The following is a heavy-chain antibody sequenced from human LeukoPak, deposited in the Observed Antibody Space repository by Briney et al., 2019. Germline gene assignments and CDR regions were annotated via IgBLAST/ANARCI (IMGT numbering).Heavy chain of an antibody. CDR2: MDPNNENT. CDR1: GYPFTTYD. D-gene: IGHD3-22*01. J-gene: IGHJ5*01. CDR3: ARWGYYDSSFDF. Sequence: ASVKVSCKASGYPFTTYDINWVRQATGQGLEWMGWMDPNNENTGSAQKFQGRVTITRNTSISTAYMELSSLTSEDTAVYYCARWGYYDSSFDFWGQGTLVTVPS. V-gene: IGHV1-8*03.